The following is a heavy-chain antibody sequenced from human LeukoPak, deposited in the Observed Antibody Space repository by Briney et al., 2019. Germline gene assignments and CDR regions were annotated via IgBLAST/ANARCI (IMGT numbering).Heavy chain of an antibody. D-gene: IGHD1-26*01. J-gene: IGHJ3*02. CDR2: IYPGDSDT. Sequence: GESLKISCKGSGYIFNTYWIGWVRQMPGKGLEWMGIIYPGDSDTRYSPSFQGQVTISADKSINTAYLQWSSLKASDTAIYYCAKRGVGPADAFDIWGQGTMVTVSS. CDR1: GYIFNTYW. CDR3: AKRGVGPADAFDI. V-gene: IGHV5-51*01.